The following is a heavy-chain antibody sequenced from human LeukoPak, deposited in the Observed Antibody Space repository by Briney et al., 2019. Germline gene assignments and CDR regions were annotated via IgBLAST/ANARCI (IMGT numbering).Heavy chain of an antibody. CDR1: GGTFSSYT. CDR3: ARSFGIAYTGV. CDR2: IIPIPGIA. V-gene: IGHV1-69*02. J-gene: IGHJ4*02. Sequence: ASVKVSCKASGGTFSSYTISWVRQAPGQGLEWMGRIIPIPGIANYAQKFQGRVTITADKSTSTAYMELSSLRSEDTAVYYCARSFGIAYTGVWDQGTLVTVSS. D-gene: IGHD2-2*02.